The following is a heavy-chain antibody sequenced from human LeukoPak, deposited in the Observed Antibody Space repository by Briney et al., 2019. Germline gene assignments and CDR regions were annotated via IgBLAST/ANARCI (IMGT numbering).Heavy chain of an antibody. D-gene: IGHD4-23*01. V-gene: IGHV3-30*18. CDR1: GFTFSSYG. CDR2: ISYDGSNK. CDR3: AKDLIYGGTDDAFDI. J-gene: IGHJ3*02. Sequence: GRSLRLSCAASGFTFSSYGMHWVRQAPGKGLGWVAVISYDGSNKYYADSVKGRFTISRDNSKNTLYLQMNSLRAEDTAVYYCAKDLIYGGTDDAFDIWGQGTMVTVSS.